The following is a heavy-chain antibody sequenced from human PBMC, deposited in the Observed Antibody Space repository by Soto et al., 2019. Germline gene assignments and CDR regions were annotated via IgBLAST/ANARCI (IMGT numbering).Heavy chain of an antibody. V-gene: IGHV4-61*01. Sequence: RSLTCTVSGGSVTSGNYYWSWIRQPPGKGLEWIGHIYYSGSTNYNPSLKSRATISVDASKNQFSLKLSSVTAADTAIYYCARGPVVTPFVDYWGQGTLVTVSS. CDR2: IYYSGST. J-gene: IGHJ4*02. CDR3: ARGPVVTPFVDY. CDR1: GGSVTSGNYY. D-gene: IGHD2-21*02.